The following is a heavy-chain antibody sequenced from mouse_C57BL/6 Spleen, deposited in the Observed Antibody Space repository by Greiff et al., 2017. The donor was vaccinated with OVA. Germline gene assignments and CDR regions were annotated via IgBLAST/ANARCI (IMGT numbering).Heavy chain of an antibody. D-gene: IGHD1-1*01. Sequence: EVKVEESGGGLVQPGGSMKLSCVASGFTFSNYWMNWVRQSPEKGLEWVAQIRLKSDNYATHYAESVKGRFTISRDDSKSSVYLQMNNLRAEDTGIYYCTEDYGSSGGVHYWGQGTTLTVSS. CDR3: TEDYGSSGGVHY. CDR2: IRLKSDNYAT. CDR1: GFTFSNYW. V-gene: IGHV6-3*01. J-gene: IGHJ2*01.